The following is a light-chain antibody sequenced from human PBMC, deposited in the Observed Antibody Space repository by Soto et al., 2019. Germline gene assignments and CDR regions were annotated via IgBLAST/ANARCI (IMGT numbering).Light chain of an antibody. CDR2: GAS. CDR1: ESVTTN. V-gene: IGKV3-15*01. J-gene: IGKJ1*01. Sequence: IMMTQSPATLSVSPGERATLSCRASESVTTNLAWYQQNPGQPPRLLIYGASTRAPSIPARFSGSGSGTDFTLTISSLQSEDFAVYYCQQYDKWPTWTFGQGTKVDIK. CDR3: QQYDKWPTWT.